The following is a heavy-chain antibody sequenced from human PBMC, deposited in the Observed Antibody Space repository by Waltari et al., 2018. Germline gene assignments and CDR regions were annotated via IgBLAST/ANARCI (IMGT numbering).Heavy chain of an antibody. CDR2: ISSSSSYI. D-gene: IGHD6-6*01. Sequence: EVQLVASGGGLVKPGGSLRLSCAASGFTFSSYSMNWVRQAPGKGLEWVSSISSSSSYIYYADSVKGRFTISRDNAKNSLYLQMNSLRTEDTAVYYCARFEYSSSGIDYWGQGTLVTVSS. V-gene: IGHV3-21*01. CDR3: ARFEYSSSGIDY. CDR1: GFTFSSYS. J-gene: IGHJ4*02.